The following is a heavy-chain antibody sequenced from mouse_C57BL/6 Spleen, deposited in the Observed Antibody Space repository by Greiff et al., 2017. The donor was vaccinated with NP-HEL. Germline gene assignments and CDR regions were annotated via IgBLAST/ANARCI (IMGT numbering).Heavy chain of an antibody. Sequence: EVHLVESGGGLVKPGGSLKLSCAASGFTFSSYAMSWVRQTPEKRLEWVATISGGGSYTYYPDNVKGRFTISRDNAKNNLYLQMRHLKSEDTTMDYCARDPDYGKTGIYYFAYWGQGTTLTVSS. D-gene: IGHD4-1*01. V-gene: IGHV5-4*01. CDR1: GFTFSSYA. J-gene: IGHJ2*01. CDR3: ARDPDYGKTGIYYFAY. CDR2: ISGGGSYT.